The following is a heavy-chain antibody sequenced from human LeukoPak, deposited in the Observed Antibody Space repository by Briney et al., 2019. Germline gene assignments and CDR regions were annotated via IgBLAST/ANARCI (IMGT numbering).Heavy chain of an antibody. CDR2: INHSGST. CDR1: GGSFSGYY. Sequence: SETLSLTCAVYGGSFSGYYWSWIRQPPGKGLEWIGEINHSGSTNYNPSLKSRVTISVDTSKNQFSLKLSSVTAADTAVYYCARGRIYYGSGSYYLRRGYYFDYWGQGTLVTVSS. V-gene: IGHV4-34*01. J-gene: IGHJ4*02. D-gene: IGHD3-10*01. CDR3: ARGRIYYGSGSYYLRRGYYFDY.